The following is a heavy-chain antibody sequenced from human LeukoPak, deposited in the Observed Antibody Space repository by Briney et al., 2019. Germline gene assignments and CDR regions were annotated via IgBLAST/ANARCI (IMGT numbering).Heavy chain of an antibody. V-gene: IGHV2-70*04. CDR3: ARDSSNWPLDY. CDR1: GFSLSTSGMR. D-gene: IGHD6-13*01. J-gene: IGHJ4*02. Sequence: SGPTLVNPTQTLTLNCTFSGFSLSTSGMRVRWIRQPPGKALEWLARIDWDDDKFYSTSLKTRLTISKDTSKNQVVLTMTNMDPVDTATYYCARDSSNWPLDYWGQGTLVTVSS. CDR2: IDWDDDK.